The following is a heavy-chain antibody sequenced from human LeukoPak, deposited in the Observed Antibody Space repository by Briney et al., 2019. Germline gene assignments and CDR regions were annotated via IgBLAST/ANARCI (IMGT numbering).Heavy chain of an antibody. D-gene: IGHD3-22*01. Sequence: ASVKVSCKASGYTFTSYAMHWVRQAPGQRLEWMGRVNAGNGNTKYSLEFQGRVTITRDTSASTAYMELSSLRSEYMALYYCARTYYYDRSGIYDAFDXWAQRTMVTVXX. V-gene: IGHV1-3*03. CDR2: VNAGNGNT. CDR3: ARTYYYDRSGIYDAFDX. J-gene: IGHJ3*02. CDR1: GYTFTSYA.